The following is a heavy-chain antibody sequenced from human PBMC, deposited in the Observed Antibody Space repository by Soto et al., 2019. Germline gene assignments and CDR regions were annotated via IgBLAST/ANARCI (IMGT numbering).Heavy chain of an antibody. J-gene: IGHJ4*02. V-gene: IGHV3-23*01. CDR2: ISGSGGST. CDR1: VFTFSSYA. Sequence: WWSLRLSCSASVFTFSSYAMSWFRQAPGKGLEWVSAISGSGGSTYYADSVKGRFTISRDNSKNTLYLQMNSLRAEDTAVYYCAKISNPYPTPYFDYWGQGTLVTVSS. D-gene: IGHD4-4*01. CDR3: AKISNPYPTPYFDY.